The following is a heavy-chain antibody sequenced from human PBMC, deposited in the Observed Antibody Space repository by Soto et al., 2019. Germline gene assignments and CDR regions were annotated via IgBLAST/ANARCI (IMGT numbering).Heavy chain of an antibody. D-gene: IGHD6-19*01. CDR2: ISYDGSNK. V-gene: IGHV3-30-3*01. CDR1: GFTFSSYA. CDR3: AKANHTAGLGVAEQYWYFDL. Sequence: PGWSLRLSCAASGFTFSSYAMHWVRQAPGKGLEWVAVISYDGSNKYYADSVKGRFTISRDNSKNTLYLQMNSLRAEDTAVYYCAKANHTAGLGVAEQYWYFDLWGRGTLVTVSS. J-gene: IGHJ2*01.